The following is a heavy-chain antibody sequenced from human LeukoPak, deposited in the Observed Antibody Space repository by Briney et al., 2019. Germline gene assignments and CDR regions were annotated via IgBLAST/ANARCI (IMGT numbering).Heavy chain of an antibody. CDR1: GGSFSGYY. Sequence: PSETLSLTCAVYGGSFSGYYWSWIRQPPGKGLEWIGEISHSGSTNYNPSLKSRVTISVDTSKNQFSLKLSSVTAADTAVYYCARGPGYSSSWYWYYYYYYMDVWGKGTTVTVSS. D-gene: IGHD6-13*01. J-gene: IGHJ6*03. V-gene: IGHV4-34*01. CDR3: ARGPGYSSSWYWYYYYYYMDV. CDR2: ISHSGST.